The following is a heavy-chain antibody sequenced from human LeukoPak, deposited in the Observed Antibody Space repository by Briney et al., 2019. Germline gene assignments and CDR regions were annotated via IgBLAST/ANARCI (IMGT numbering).Heavy chain of an antibody. Sequence: ASVKVSCKASGYTLTSNAMYWVRQAPGQRLEWMGWINAGNGNTKYSQKFQGRVTITRDTSASTAYMEMSSLRSEDTAVYYCARVQSRWDDAFDIWGRGTMVTVSS. D-gene: IGHD1-26*01. CDR3: ARVQSRWDDAFDI. J-gene: IGHJ3*02. CDR2: INAGNGNT. CDR1: GYTLTSNA. V-gene: IGHV1-3*01.